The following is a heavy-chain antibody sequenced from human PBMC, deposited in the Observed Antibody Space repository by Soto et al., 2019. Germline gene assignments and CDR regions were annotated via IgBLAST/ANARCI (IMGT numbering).Heavy chain of an antibody. J-gene: IGHJ6*03. V-gene: IGHV1-2*04. Sequence: QVQLVQSGAEVKKPGASVKVSCKASGYTFTGYYMHWVRQAPGQGLEWMGWINPNSGGTNHAQKFQGWVTMTRDTSISTAYMELSRLRSDDTAVYYCASGQDYYYMDVWGKGTTVTVSS. CDR2: INPNSGGT. CDR3: ASGQDYYYMDV. CDR1: GYTFTGYY.